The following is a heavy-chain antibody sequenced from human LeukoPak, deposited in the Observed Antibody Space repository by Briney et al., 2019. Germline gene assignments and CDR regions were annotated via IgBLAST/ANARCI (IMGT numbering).Heavy chain of an antibody. CDR2: IYHSGSN. CDR1: GDSITNSIW. V-gene: IGHV4-4*02. D-gene: IGHD6-13*01. J-gene: IGHJ5*02. Sequence: SETLSLTCDVSGDSITNSIWWSWLRQPPGKGLEWIGEIYHSGSNNYNPSLKSRVTISMDKSKNQFSLKLTSVTAADTAVYYCARWSSWNWFDPWGQGTLVTVSS. CDR3: ARWSSWNWFDP.